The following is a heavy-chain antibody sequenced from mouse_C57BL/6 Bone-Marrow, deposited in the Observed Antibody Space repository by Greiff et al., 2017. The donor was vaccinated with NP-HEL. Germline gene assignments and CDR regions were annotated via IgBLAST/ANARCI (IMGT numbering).Heavy chain of an antibody. V-gene: IGHV1-72*01. CDR1: GYTFSSYW. CDR2: IDPNSGGT. Sequence: VKLQQPGAELVKPGASVKLSCKASGYTFSSYWMHWVKQRPGRGLEWIGRIDPNSGGTKYNEKFKSKATLTVDKPSSTAYMQLSSLTSEDSAVYYCAKSEASGSTMVTTGYFDYWGQGTTLTVSS. J-gene: IGHJ2*01. CDR3: AKSEASGSTMVTTGYFDY. D-gene: IGHD2-2*01.